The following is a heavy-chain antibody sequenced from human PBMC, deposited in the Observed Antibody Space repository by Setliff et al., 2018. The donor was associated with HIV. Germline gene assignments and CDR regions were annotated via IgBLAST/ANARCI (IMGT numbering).Heavy chain of an antibody. Sequence: SETLSLTCTVSGGSISSYYWSWIRQPPGKGLEWIGYIFTSGSTTYNPSLKSRVTISVDTSKNQFSLKLTSVTAADTAVYYCASASRMTATGYPWGQGTLVTVSS. CDR1: GGSISSYY. CDR3: ASASRMTATGYP. CDR2: IFTSGST. J-gene: IGHJ5*02. D-gene: IGHD6-13*01. V-gene: IGHV4-4*09.